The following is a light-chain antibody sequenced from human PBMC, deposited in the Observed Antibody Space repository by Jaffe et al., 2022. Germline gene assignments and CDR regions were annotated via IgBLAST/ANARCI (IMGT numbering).Light chain of an antibody. CDR2: DAS. J-gene: IGKJ2*01. Sequence: DIQMTQSPSSLSASVGDRVTITCRTSQRINSQLDWYQQKPGKAPNLLIYDASRLQSGVPSRFSGSGSETDFTLTISGLLPEDFATYYCQQSYRIPYTFGQGTKLEIK. CDR1: QRINSQ. V-gene: IGKV1-39*01. CDR3: QQSYRIPYT.